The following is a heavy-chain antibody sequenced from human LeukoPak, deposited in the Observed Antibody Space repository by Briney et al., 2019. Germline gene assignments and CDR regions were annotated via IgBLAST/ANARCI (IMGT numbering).Heavy chain of an antibody. CDR2: IIPIFGTA. V-gene: IGHV1-69*01. CDR1: GGTFSSYA. CDR3: ASISGSSGDAFDI. Sequence: SVKVSCKASGGTFSSYAISWVRQAPGQGLEWMGGIIPIFGTANYAQKFQGRVTITADESTSTAYMELSSLRSEDTAVYYCASISGSSGDAFDIWGQGTMVTVSS. D-gene: IGHD1-26*01. J-gene: IGHJ3*02.